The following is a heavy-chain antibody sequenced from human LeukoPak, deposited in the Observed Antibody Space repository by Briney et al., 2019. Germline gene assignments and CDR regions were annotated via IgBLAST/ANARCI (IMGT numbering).Heavy chain of an antibody. V-gene: IGHV4-59*01. CDR1: GGSISSYY. J-gene: IGHJ4*02. CDR2: IYYSGST. D-gene: IGHD6-19*01. Sequence: SETLSLTCTVSGGSISSYYWSWIRQPPGKGLEWIGYIYYSGSTNYNPSPKSRVTISVDTSKNQFSLKLSSVTAADTAVYYCAVSGYSSGWYPYYFDYWGQGTLVTVSS. CDR3: AVSGYSSGWYPYYFDY.